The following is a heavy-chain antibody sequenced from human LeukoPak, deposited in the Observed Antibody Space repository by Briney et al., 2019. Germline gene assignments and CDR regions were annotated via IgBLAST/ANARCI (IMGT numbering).Heavy chain of an antibody. D-gene: IGHD1-26*01. CDR1: GFTFSSYG. CDR3: ANLGGWPRDWFDP. J-gene: IGHJ5*02. V-gene: IGHV3-33*08. CDR2: IWYDGSNK. Sequence: GGSLRLSCAASGFTFSSYGMHWVRQAPGKGLEWVAVIWYDGSNKYYADSVKGRFTISRDNSKNTLYLQMNSLRAEDTAVYYCANLGGWPRDWFDPWGQGTLVTVSS.